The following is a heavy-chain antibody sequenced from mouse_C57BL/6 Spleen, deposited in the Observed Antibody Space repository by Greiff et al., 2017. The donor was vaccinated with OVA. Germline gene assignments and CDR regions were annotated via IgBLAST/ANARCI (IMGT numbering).Heavy chain of an antibody. CDR2: IDPSDSYT. V-gene: IGHV1-69*01. D-gene: IGHD2-4*01. J-gene: IGHJ3*01. CDR3: ARPLHYDYPFAY. Sequence: QVQLQQPGAELVMPGASVKLSCKASGYTFTSYWMHWVKQRPGQGLEWIGEIDPSDSYTNSNQKFKGKSTLTVDKSSSTAYMQLSSLTSEDSAVYYCARPLHYDYPFAYWGQGTLVTVSA. CDR1: GYTFTSYW.